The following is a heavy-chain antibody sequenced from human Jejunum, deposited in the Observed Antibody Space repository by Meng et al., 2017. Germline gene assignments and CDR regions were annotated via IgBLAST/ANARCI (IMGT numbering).Heavy chain of an antibody. V-gene: IGHV1-69*01. Sequence: QVELVQSGAEVKKPGASVKVGCKAAGGTFSSEAMSWVRQALGQGLEWMGGIIPIFGPTNYAQKFQGRLTITADESTSTAYMELSGLRSEDTALYYCARGAVMATTYYFEYWGQGSLVTVSS. CDR1: GGTFSSEA. CDR3: ARGAVMATTYYFEY. D-gene: IGHD1-26*01. J-gene: IGHJ4*02. CDR2: IIPIFGPT.